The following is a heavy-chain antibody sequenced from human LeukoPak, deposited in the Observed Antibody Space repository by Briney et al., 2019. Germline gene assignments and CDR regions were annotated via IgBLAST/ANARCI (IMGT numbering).Heavy chain of an antibody. CDR3: ARESLYYYDSRI. J-gene: IGHJ4*02. D-gene: IGHD3-22*01. V-gene: IGHV3-33*01. CDR1: GFTFSSYG. CDR2: IWNDGSNK. Sequence: GGSLRLSCAVSGFTFSSYGMHWVRQAPGKGLEWVAVIWNDGSNKYYVESVKGRFTTSRDDSKNTLYLQMNSLRAEDTAVYYCARESLYYYDSRIWGQGTLVTVSS.